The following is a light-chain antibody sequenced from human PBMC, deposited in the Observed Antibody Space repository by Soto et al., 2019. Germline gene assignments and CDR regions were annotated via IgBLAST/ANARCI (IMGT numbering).Light chain of an antibody. J-gene: IGKJ2*01. Sequence: EIVLTQSPATLSLSPGERATLSCRASQSVSNYLAWYQQKPGQAPRLLLYDASNRATGIPARFSGSGSGTDFNLTISSLEPEDFAVYYCQQRSNWPPMYTFGQGTKLEIK. CDR3: QQRSNWPPMYT. CDR2: DAS. V-gene: IGKV3-11*01. CDR1: QSVSNY.